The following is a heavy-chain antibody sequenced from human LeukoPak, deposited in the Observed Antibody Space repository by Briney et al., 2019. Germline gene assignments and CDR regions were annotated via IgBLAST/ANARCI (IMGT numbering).Heavy chain of an antibody. V-gene: IGHV3-7*01. CDR3: ARGRYYDTWRDGYYFDY. J-gene: IGHJ4*02. CDR2: IKQDGSGK. D-gene: IGHD3-22*01. CDR1: GFTFSSYW. Sequence: GGSLRLSCAASGFTFSSYWMSWVRQAPGKGLEWVANIKQDGSGKYYVDSVKGRFTISRDNAKNSLYLQMNSLRAEDTAVYYCARGRYYDTWRDGYYFDYWGQGTLVTVSS.